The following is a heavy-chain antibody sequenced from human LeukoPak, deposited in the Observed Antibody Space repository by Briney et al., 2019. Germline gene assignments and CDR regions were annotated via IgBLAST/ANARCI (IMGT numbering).Heavy chain of an antibody. V-gene: IGHV1-18*04. Sequence: GASVKVSCKASGYTFTSYGISWVRQAPGQGLEWMGWIGGYNGNTNYAQKVQGRVNMTTDTSTSTAYMELRSLRSDDTAVYYCARAPRGYSYGYLDFWGQGSLVTVSS. CDR3: ARAPRGYSYGYLDF. J-gene: IGHJ4*02. CDR1: GYTFTSYG. CDR2: IGGYNGNT. D-gene: IGHD5-18*01.